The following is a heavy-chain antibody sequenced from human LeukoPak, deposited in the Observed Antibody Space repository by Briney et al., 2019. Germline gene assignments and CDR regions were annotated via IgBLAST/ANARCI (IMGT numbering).Heavy chain of an antibody. CDR3: SRGGMFRYGGTSGDY. Sequence: GGSLRLSCEASGFTFGTYWMTWVRQAPGRGLEWVANINQDGSETYYVDSVKGRFTMYRDNAKNSLYLQMSSLRAEDTAVYYCSRGGMFRYGGTSGDYWGQGTLATVSS. CDR2: INQDGSET. D-gene: IGHD5-18*01. CDR1: GFTFGTYW. J-gene: IGHJ4*02. V-gene: IGHV3-7*01.